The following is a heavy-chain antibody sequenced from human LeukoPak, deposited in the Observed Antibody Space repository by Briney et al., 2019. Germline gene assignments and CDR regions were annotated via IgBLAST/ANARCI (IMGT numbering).Heavy chain of an antibody. CDR1: GYSFSNYW. CDR3: ARRPEYYFDY. J-gene: IGHJ4*02. CDR2: IFPGDSDT. V-gene: IGHV5-51*01. Sequence: GESLKISCKTSGYSFSNYWIGWVRQMPGKGLEWVAIIFPGDSDTRYSPSFRGQVTISADKSVSTAYLQWSSLKASDTAMYYCARRPEYYFDYWGQGALVTVSS.